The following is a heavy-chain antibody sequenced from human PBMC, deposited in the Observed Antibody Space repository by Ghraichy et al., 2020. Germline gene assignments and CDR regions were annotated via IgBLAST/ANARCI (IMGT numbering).Heavy chain of an antibody. V-gene: IGHV3-48*04. CDR3: ARDAPNTLFGVVMGFKIEY. CDR2: ISSTSSTI. CDR1: GFTFSSYN. D-gene: IGHD3-3*01. J-gene: IGHJ4*02. Sequence: GSLRLSCAASGFTFSSYNMNWVRQAPGKGLEWVSYISSTSSTIDYADSVKGRFTISRDNAKNSLYLQMNSLRAEDTAVYYCARDAPNTLFGVVMGFKIEYWGQVVLVTVSS.